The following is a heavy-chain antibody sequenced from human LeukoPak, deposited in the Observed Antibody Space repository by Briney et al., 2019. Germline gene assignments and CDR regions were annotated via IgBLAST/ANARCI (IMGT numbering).Heavy chain of an antibody. Sequence: PGGSLRLSCAASGFTFSSYSMNWVRQAPGKGLEWVSSISSSSSYIYYADSVKGRFTISRDNAKNSLYLQMNSLRAEDTAVYYCASGAHFDYYYYYMDVWGKGTTVTVSS. CDR1: GFTFSSYS. CDR2: ISSSSSYI. J-gene: IGHJ6*03. V-gene: IGHV3-21*01. D-gene: IGHD4/OR15-4a*01. CDR3: ASGAHFDYYYYYMDV.